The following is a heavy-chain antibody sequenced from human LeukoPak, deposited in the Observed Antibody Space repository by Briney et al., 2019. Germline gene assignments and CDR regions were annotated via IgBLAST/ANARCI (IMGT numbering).Heavy chain of an antibody. V-gene: IGHV3-11*06. CDR3: ARDYNDNYDTSGYYWGGNWFDP. CDR2: ISSSSSYI. Sequence: GGSLRLSCAASGFTFSDYYMSWIRQAPGKGLEWVSYISSSSSYIYYADSVKGRFTISRDNAKNSLYLQMNSLRAEDTAVYYCARDYNDNYDTSGYYWGGNWFDPWGQGTLVTVSS. D-gene: IGHD3-22*01. J-gene: IGHJ5*02. CDR1: GFTFSDYY.